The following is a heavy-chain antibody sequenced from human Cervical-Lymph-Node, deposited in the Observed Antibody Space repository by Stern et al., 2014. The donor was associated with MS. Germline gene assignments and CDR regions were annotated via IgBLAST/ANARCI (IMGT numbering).Heavy chain of an antibody. Sequence: EVQLVESGGVLVQPGWSLKLSCAASGFTFSRYWMTWVRQAPGKGLEWVANIKEDGSEQYYVDSVKGRFTMSRDNAKNSLYLQMNSLRAEDTAVYYCARRVLVAMGGYPKTLDVWGRGTTVTVSS. V-gene: IGHV3-7*01. CDR1: GFTFSRYW. J-gene: IGHJ6*02. CDR2: IKEDGSEQ. CDR3: ARRVLVAMGGYPKTLDV. D-gene: IGHD2-2*01.